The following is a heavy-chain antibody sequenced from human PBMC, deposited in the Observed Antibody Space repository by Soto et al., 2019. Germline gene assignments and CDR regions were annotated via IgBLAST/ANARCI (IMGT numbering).Heavy chain of an antibody. D-gene: IGHD3-10*01. J-gene: IGHJ4*02. V-gene: IGHV3-23*01. CDR2: ISGSGAIT. Sequence: EVQLLESGGGSVQPGGSLRLSCVASGFTFKNYDMRWVRQAPGKGLEWVSGISGSGAITYYADSVRGRFTISRDNSKNTLYLQLNSLRAEDTAIYYCAKDRQFRSYYESAGHYNNWGQGTLVTVSS. CDR1: GFTFKNYD. CDR3: AKDRQFRSYYESAGHYNN.